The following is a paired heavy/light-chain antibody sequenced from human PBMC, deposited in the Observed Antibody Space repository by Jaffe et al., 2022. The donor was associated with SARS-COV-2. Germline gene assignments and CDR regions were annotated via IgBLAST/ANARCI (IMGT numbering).Light chain of an antibody. Sequence: DIQLTQSPSFLSASVGDRVTITCRASQGISSYLAWYQQKPGKAPKLLIYAASTLQSGVPSRFSGSGSGTEFTLTISSLQPEDFATYYCQQLNSYFGQGTRLEIK. V-gene: IGKV1-9*01. CDR2: AAS. CDR3: QQLNSY. CDR1: QGISSY. J-gene: IGKJ5*01.
Heavy chain of an antibody. CDR3: AREAYYYDSSGYYSVYYYYGMDV. J-gene: IGHJ6*02. CDR1: GGSISSGSYY. CDR2: IYTSGST. V-gene: IGHV4-61*02. Sequence: QVQLQESGPGLVKPSQTLSLTCTVSGGSISSGSYYWSWIRQPAGKGLEWIGRIYTSGSTNYNPSLKSRVTISVDTSKNQFSLKLSSVTAADTAVYYCAREAYYYDSSGYYSVYYYYGMDVWGQGTTVTVSS. D-gene: IGHD3-22*01.